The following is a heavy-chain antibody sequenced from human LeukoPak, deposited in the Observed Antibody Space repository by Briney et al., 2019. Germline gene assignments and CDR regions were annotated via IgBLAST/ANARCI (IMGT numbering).Heavy chain of an antibody. V-gene: IGHV4-59*08. J-gene: IGHJ4*02. CDR1: GGSFSGYY. CDR3: ARRATAYYFDY. D-gene: IGHD1-26*01. Sequence: PSETLSLTCAVYGGSFSGYYWSWIRQPPGKELEWIGYIYYSGSTNYNPSLKSRVTISVDTSKNQFSLKLSSVTAADTAVYYCARRATAYYFDYWGQGTLVTVSS. CDR2: IYYSGST.